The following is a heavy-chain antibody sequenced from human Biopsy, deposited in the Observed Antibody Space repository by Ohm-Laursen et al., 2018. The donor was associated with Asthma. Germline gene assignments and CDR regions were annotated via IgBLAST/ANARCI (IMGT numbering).Heavy chain of an antibody. CDR1: GGTFSNFA. Sequence: SVTPSCKPPGGTFSNFAIRWVRQAPRQGLEWLGGIMTIFGTTNNAQKIQGRVTITADESTSTAYMEVTSLRCEDTAIYYCAGCQVGYSSGWSLLLKKIYYSGMDVWGQGTAVTVSS. D-gene: IGHD6-19*01. J-gene: IGHJ6*02. CDR3: AGCQVGYSSGWSLLLKKIYYSGMDV. CDR2: IMTIFGTT. V-gene: IGHV1-69*13.